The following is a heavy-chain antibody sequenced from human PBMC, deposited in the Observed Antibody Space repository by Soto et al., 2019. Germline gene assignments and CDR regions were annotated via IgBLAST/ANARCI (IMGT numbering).Heavy chain of an antibody. CDR3: ARTTNSHDAFDI. V-gene: IGHV3-72*01. CDR2: TRNKANSYTT. D-gene: IGHD1-1*01. CDR1: GFTFSDHY. J-gene: IGHJ3*02. Sequence: EVQLVESGGGLVQPGGSLRLSCAASGFTFSDHYMDWVRQAPEKGLEWVGRTRNKANSYTTEYAASVKGRFTISRDDSKNSLYLQMNSLKTEDTAVYYCARTTNSHDAFDIWGQGTMVTVSS.